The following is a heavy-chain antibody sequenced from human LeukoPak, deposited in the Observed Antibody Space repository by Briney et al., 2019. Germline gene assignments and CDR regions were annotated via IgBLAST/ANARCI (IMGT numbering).Heavy chain of an antibody. CDR3: AREGKIIVVVPAAVDY. Sequence: GGSLRLSCAASGFTLSSYAMSWVRQAPGKGLEWVSAISGSGGSTYYADSVKGRFTISRDNSKNTLYLQMNSLRAEDTAVYYCAREGKIIVVVPAAVDYWGQGTLVTVSS. CDR2: ISGSGGST. D-gene: IGHD2-2*01. V-gene: IGHV3-23*01. CDR1: GFTLSSYA. J-gene: IGHJ4*02.